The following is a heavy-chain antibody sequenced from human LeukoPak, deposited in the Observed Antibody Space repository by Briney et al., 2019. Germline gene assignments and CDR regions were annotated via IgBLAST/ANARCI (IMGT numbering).Heavy chain of an antibody. V-gene: IGHV4-59*11. CDR1: GGSISSHY. Sequence: SETLSLTCTVSGGSISSHYWSWIRQPPGKGLEWIGYIYYSGSTNYNPSLKSRVTISVDTSKNQFSLKLSSVTAADTAVYYCARGRLRLGELYPYYFDYWGQGTLVTVSS. CDR3: ARGRLRLGELYPYYFDY. CDR2: IYYSGST. J-gene: IGHJ4*02. D-gene: IGHD3-16*01.